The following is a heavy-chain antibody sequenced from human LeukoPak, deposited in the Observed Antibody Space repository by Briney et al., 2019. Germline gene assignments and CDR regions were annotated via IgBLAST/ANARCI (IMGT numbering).Heavy chain of an antibody. CDR3: ARVRDLGYCSSTSCYARDAFDI. D-gene: IGHD2-2*01. V-gene: IGHV3-7*01. CDR2: IKQDGSEK. Sequence: GGSLRLSCAASGFTFSSYWMSWVRQAPGKGLEWVANIKQDGSEKYYVDSVKGRFTISRDNAKNSLYLQMNSLRAEDTAVYYCARVRDLGYCSSTSCYARDAFDIWGQGTMVTVSS. CDR1: GFTFSSYW. J-gene: IGHJ3*02.